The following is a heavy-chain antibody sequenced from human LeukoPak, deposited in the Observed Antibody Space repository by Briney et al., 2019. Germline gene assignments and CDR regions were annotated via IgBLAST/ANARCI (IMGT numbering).Heavy chain of an antibody. D-gene: IGHD1-26*01. CDR2: IYYTGTT. J-gene: IGHJ4*02. V-gene: IGHV4-59*01. Sequence: PSETLSLTCTVSGASISSYYWSWIRQPPGKGLEWIGYIYYTGTTNYNPSLKSRVTISLDTSKNQFSLKLSSVTAADTAVYYCARGGWQLLGWGQGTLVTVSS. CDR3: ARGGWQLLG. CDR1: GASISSYY.